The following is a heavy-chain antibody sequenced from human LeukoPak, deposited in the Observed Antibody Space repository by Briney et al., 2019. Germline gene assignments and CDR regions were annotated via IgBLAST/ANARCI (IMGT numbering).Heavy chain of an antibody. CDR1: GGSFSGYY. Sequence: SETLSLTCAVYGGSFSGYYWSWIRQPPGKGLEWNGEINHSGSTNYNPSLKSRVTISVDTSKNQFSLKLSSVTAADTAVYYCARGSTSARWFDPWGQGTLVTVSS. CDR2: INHSGST. CDR3: ARGSTSARWFDP. D-gene: IGHD2-2*01. J-gene: IGHJ5*02. V-gene: IGHV4-34*01.